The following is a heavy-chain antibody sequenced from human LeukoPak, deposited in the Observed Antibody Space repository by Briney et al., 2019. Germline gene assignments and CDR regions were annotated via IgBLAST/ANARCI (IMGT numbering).Heavy chain of an antibody. CDR3: TTSTYDSSVDY. V-gene: IGHV3-15*01. CDR2: IKSKTDGGTT. J-gene: IGHJ4*02. Sequence: PGGSLRLSCAASGFTFKNYWMSWVRLAPGKGLEWVGRIKSKTDGGTTDYAAPVKGRFTISRDDSKNTLYLQMNSLKTEDTAVYYCTTSTYDSSVDYWGQGTLVTVSS. CDR1: GFTFKNYW. D-gene: IGHD3-22*01.